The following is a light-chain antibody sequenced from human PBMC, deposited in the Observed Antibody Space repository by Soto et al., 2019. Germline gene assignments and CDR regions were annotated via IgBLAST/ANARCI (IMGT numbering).Light chain of an antibody. CDR1: SSDVGGYNY. Sequence: QSALTQPASVSGSPGQSITISCTGTSSDVGGYNYVSWYQQYPGKAPKLMIYDVSNRPSGVSNRFSGSKSGNTASLTISGLQAEDEAAYYCTSYTTSSTLVFGTGTKLTVL. V-gene: IGLV2-14*01. J-gene: IGLJ1*01. CDR3: TSYTTSSTLV. CDR2: DVS.